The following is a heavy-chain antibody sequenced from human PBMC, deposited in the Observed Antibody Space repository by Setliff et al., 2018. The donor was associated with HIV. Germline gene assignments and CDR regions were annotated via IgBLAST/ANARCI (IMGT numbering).Heavy chain of an antibody. D-gene: IGHD6-19*01. CDR3: TKDHLSGWASDC. CDR1: GFTFSTYW. V-gene: IGHV3-7*01. Sequence: PGGSLRLSCEASGFTFSTYWMIWVRQAPGKGLEWVAKIKQDGSEEYYVDSVKGRFTISRDNAKNSVYLQMNSLRVEDTAMYYCTKDHLSGWASDCWGQGTLVTVSS. CDR2: IKQDGSEE. J-gene: IGHJ4*02.